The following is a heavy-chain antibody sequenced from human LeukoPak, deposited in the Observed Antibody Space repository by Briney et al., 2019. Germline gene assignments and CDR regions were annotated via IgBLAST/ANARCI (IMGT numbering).Heavy chain of an antibody. CDR2: ISYSGST. V-gene: IGHV4-30-4*02. CDR3: ALDGGRGSGWSTIDY. Sequence: SETLSLTCTVSGDSISSGDHYWSWIRQPPGKGLEWIGYISYSGSTYYSPSLKSRLNISVDTSKNQFSLKLSSVTAADTAVYYCALDGGRGSGWSTIDYWGQGALVTVSS. CDR1: GDSISSGDHY. J-gene: IGHJ4*02. D-gene: IGHD6-19*01.